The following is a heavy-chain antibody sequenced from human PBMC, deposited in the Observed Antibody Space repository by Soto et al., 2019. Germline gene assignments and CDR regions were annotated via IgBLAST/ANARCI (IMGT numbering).Heavy chain of an antibody. CDR2: IKQDGSER. CDR1: GLTFSSYW. J-gene: IGHJ4*02. V-gene: IGHV3-7*05. D-gene: IGHD2-2*01. Sequence: GSLRLSCAASGLTFSSYWMSWVRQAPGKGLEWVATIKQDGSERYYVDSVKGRFTISRDNAKNSLYLQMNSLRAEDTAVYYCAXGCCRPSCPYYFYYWGQGTLVTISS. CDR3: AXGCCRPSCPYYFYY.